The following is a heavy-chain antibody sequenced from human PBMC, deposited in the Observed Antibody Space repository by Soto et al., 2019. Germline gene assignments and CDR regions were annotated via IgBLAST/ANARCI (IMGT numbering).Heavy chain of an antibody. Sequence: VQLVESGGGVVQPGRSQRLSCTASGFTVSNNYMSWVRQAPGKGLEWVSLIYSGGSTYYADSVKGRFTISRDSSKNTLYLQMNSLRAEDTAMYYCAAYSHKGYWGQGTLVTVSS. CDR3: AAYSHKGY. J-gene: IGHJ4*02. CDR2: IYSGGST. V-gene: IGHV3-66*01. D-gene: IGHD3-16*01. CDR1: GFTVSNNY.